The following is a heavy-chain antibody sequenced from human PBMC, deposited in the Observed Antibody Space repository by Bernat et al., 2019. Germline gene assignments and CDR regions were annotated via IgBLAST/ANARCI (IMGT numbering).Heavy chain of an antibody. CDR2: IYYSGST. V-gene: IGHV4-61*05. CDR3: ARYLGGWLRFFWFDP. Sequence: QLQLQESGPGLVKPSETLSLTCTVSAGSISSNNYFWGWIREPPGKGLEWIGYIYYSGSTNYNPSLKSRVTISVDTSKNQFSLKLSSVTAADTAVYYCARYLGGWLRFFWFDPWGQGTLVTVSS. CDR1: AGSISSNNYF. J-gene: IGHJ5*02. D-gene: IGHD5-12*01.